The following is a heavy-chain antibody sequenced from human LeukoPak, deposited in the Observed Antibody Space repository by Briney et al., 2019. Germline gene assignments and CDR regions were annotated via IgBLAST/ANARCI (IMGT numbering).Heavy chain of an antibody. CDR1: GFTFSDYY. Sequence: GGSLRLSCAASGFTFSDYYMSWIRQAPGKGLEGVSDIGISSNYTNYAHSVEGRLTISRDNDKNSLYLLMNSLRDEDTAVYYCARSWYSSGHLGYWGQGTPVTVSS. D-gene: IGHD6-19*01. J-gene: IGHJ4*02. CDR2: IGISSNYT. CDR3: ARSWYSSGHLGY. V-gene: IGHV3-11*03.